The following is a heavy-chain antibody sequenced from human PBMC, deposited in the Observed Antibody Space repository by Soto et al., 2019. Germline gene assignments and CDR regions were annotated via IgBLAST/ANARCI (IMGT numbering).Heavy chain of an antibody. Sequence: QVQLQESGPGLVKPSQTLSLTCTVSGGSISSGGYSWSWIRQHPGKGLEWIGYIYYSGSTYYNPSLTSRVTISVDTSKNQFSLKLSSVTAADTAVYYCARGGIVVVVAARDAFDIWGQGTMVTVSS. CDR2: IYYSGST. CDR1: GGSISSGGYS. CDR3: ARGGIVVVVAARDAFDI. D-gene: IGHD2-15*01. J-gene: IGHJ3*02. V-gene: IGHV4-31*03.